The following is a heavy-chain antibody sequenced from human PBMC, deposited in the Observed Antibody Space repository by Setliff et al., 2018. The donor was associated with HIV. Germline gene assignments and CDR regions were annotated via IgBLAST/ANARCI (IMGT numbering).Heavy chain of an antibody. Sequence: GASVKVSCKASGFTSSSNYMHWVRQAPGQGLEWVGRINPSSGATKCAPRFQGRITMTTDTSITTAYMELTSLRSDDTAIYYCARAPAPSSSASYFQHWGQGTPVTVSS. D-gene: IGHD6-6*01. CDR3: ARAPAPSSSASYFQH. CDR1: GFTSSSNY. J-gene: IGHJ1*01. CDR2: INPSSGAT. V-gene: IGHV1-2*06.